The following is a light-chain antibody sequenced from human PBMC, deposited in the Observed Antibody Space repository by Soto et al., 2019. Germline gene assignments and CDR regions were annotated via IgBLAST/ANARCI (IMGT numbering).Light chain of an antibody. J-gene: IGLJ2*01. CDR1: SPNIGSNT. CDR2: SNI. V-gene: IGLV1-44*01. Sequence: QSVLTQPPSASGTPGQRVTISCSGTSPNIGSNTVNWYQQLPGTAPKLLFFSNIRRPSGVPDRFSGSKSGTSASLAISGLQSEDEDDYYCAAWDDSLNGVVFGGGTKVTVL. CDR3: AAWDDSLNGVV.